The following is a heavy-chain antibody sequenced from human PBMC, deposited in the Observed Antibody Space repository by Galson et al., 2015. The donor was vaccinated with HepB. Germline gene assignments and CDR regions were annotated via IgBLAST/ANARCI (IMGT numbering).Heavy chain of an antibody. V-gene: IGHV3-11*06. D-gene: IGHD6-13*01. J-gene: IGHJ3*02. Sequence: SLRLSCAASGFTFSDYYMSWIRQAPGKGLEWVSYISSSSSYTNYADSAKGRFTISRDNAKNSLYLQMNSLRAEDTAVYYCARAGQQLVFNAFDIWGQGTMVTVSS. CDR3: ARAGQQLVFNAFDI. CDR1: GFTFSDYY. CDR2: ISSSSSYT.